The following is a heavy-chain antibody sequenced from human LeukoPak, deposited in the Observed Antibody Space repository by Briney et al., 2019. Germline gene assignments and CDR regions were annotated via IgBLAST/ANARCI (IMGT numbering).Heavy chain of an antibody. CDR3: ARDGPDDSSGYYSTKGAFDI. J-gene: IGHJ3*02. Sequence: GGSLRLSCAAAAFTFSDYYMSWIRQAPGKGLGWVSYISSSGSSIFYADSVKGRFTITRDNAMNSLYLRMNSLRAEDTAVYYCARDGPDDSSGYYSTKGAFDIWGQGTMVTVSS. CDR1: AFTFSDYY. CDR2: ISSSGSSI. D-gene: IGHD3-22*01. V-gene: IGHV3-11*04.